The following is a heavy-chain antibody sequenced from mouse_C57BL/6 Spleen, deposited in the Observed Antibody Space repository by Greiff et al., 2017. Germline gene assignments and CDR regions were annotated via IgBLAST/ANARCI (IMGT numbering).Heavy chain of an antibody. V-gene: IGHV2-9-1*01. CDR3: ARFPTTEVAKYFDY. Sequence: QVQLKESGPGLVAPSQSLSITCTVSGFSLTSYAISWVRQPPGKGLEWLGVIWTGGGTNYNSALKSRLSISKDNSKSQVFLKMISLQTDDTARYDCARFPTTEVAKYFDYWGQGTTLTVSS. J-gene: IGHJ2*01. D-gene: IGHD1-1*01. CDR1: GFSLTSYA. CDR2: IWTGGGT.